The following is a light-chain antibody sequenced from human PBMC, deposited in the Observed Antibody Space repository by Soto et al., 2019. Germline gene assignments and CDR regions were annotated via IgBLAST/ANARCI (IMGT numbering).Light chain of an antibody. Sequence: QSVLTQPASVSGSPGQSITISCTGTSSDVGGYSSVSWYQHHPGKAPKLMIYDVSNRPSGVSNRFSGSKSGNTASLTISGLQAEDEADYSCSSYTSSSTLVFGTGTKVTVL. J-gene: IGLJ1*01. CDR3: SSYTSSSTLV. CDR1: SSDVGGYSS. V-gene: IGLV2-14*03. CDR2: DVS.